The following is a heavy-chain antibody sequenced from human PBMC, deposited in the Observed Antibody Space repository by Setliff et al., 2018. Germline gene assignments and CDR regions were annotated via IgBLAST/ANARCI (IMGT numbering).Heavy chain of an antibody. D-gene: IGHD4-17*01. Sequence: GESLKISCKASGYSFTSYSIGWVRQMPGKGLEWMGIIYAGDSATRYSPSFQGQVTISADKSISTTACMELRSLRSEDSAVYYCARGAHYGDYIDDYWGQGTLVTVSS. V-gene: IGHV5-51*01. CDR3: ARGAHYGDYIDDY. CDR1: GYSFTSYS. CDR2: IYAGDSAT. J-gene: IGHJ4*02.